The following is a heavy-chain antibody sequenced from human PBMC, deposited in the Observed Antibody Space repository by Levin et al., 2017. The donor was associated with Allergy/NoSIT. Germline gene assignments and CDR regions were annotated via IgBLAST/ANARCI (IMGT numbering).Heavy chain of an antibody. V-gene: IGHV4-61*02. J-gene: IGHJ4*02. Sequence: PSETLSLTCKVSGGSISSGSYYWSWIRQPAAKGLEWIGRIYSSGSANYNPSLKSRVTISVDTSKNQFSLKLSSVTAADTAVYFCARAEVGSEHWGQGTLVTVSS. CDR1: GGSISSGSYY. D-gene: IGHD3-10*01. CDR2: IYSSGSA. CDR3: ARAEVGSEH.